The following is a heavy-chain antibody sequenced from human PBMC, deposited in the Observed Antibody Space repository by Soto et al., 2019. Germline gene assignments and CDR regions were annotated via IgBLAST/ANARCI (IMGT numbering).Heavy chain of an antibody. CDR2: MNPNSGNT. CDR1: GYTFTSYD. D-gene: IGHD5-12*01. CDR3: ARYSGYEYYFDY. J-gene: IGHJ4*02. Sequence: QVQLVQSGAEVKKPGASVKVSCKASGYTFTSYDINWVRQATGQGLEWMGWMNPNSGNTGYAQKFQDRVTMPRNTSISTAYMKLRSLRSEDTAVYYCARYSGYEYYFDYWGQGTLVTVSS. V-gene: IGHV1-8*01.